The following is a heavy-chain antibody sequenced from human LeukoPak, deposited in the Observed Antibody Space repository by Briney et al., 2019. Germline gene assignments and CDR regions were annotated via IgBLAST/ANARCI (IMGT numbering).Heavy chain of an antibody. D-gene: IGHD4-23*01. Sequence: SETLSLTCTVSGGSISSGGYYWSRIRQPPGKGLEWIGYIYHSGSTYYNPSLKSRVTISVDRSKNQFSLKLSSVTAADTAVYYCARDRYGGNSQAFDIWGQGTMVTVSS. CDR1: GGSISSGGYY. CDR2: IYHSGST. J-gene: IGHJ3*02. V-gene: IGHV4-30-2*01. CDR3: ARDRYGGNSQAFDI.